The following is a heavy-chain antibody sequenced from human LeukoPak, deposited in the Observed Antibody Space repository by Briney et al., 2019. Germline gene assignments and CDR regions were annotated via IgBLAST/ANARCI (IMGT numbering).Heavy chain of an antibody. CDR1: GGSISSSSYH. CDR2: MYYSGDT. D-gene: IGHD6-19*01. Sequence: SETLSLTCTVSGGSISSSSYHWGWIRQPPGKGLEWIGTMYYSGDTYYNPSLKSRVTISVDTSKNQFYLKLSSVTATDTAVYYCARHLSSGWYRYFDYWGQGTLVTVSS. J-gene: IGHJ4*02. CDR3: ARHLSSGWYRYFDY. V-gene: IGHV4-39*01.